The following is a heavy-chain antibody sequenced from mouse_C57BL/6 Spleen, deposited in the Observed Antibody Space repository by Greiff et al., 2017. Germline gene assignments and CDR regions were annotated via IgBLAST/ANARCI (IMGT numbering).Heavy chain of an antibody. CDR2: IYPYNGVS. Sequence: EVMLVESGPELVKPGASVKISCKASGYSFTGYYMHWVKQSHGNILDWIGYIYPYNGVSSYNQKFKGKATLTVDKSSSTAYMELRSLTSEDSAVYYCARGRGYDVGYAMDYWGQGTSVTVSS. J-gene: IGHJ4*01. D-gene: IGHD2-2*01. CDR3: ARGRGYDVGYAMDY. V-gene: IGHV1-31*01. CDR1: GYSFTGYY.